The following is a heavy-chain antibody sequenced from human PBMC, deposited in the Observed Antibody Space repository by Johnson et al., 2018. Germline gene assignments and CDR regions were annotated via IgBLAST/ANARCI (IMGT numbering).Heavy chain of an antibody. CDR3: ARTGSGWFGNDAFDI. CDR1: AFIFSNYW. D-gene: IGHD6-19*01. V-gene: IGHV3-7*01. CDR2: IKQDGGEN. Sequence: VQLVQSGGGLVQPGGSLRLSCAASAFIFSNYWMSWVRQAPGKGLEWVANIKQDGGENYYVDSVKGRFTISRDNATNSLYLQMTSLRVEDTAVYYGARTGSGWFGNDAFDIWGQGTMVTVSS. J-gene: IGHJ3*02.